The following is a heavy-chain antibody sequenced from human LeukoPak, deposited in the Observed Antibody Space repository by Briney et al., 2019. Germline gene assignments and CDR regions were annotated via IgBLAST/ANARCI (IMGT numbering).Heavy chain of an antibody. Sequence: GGSLRLSCAASGFTFDDYAMHWVRQAPGKGLEWVSGISWNSGSIGYADSVKGRFAISRDNAKNSLYLQMNSLRAEDTALYYCAKDKIAAADLAYYFDYWGQGTLVTVSS. CDR1: GFTFDDYA. J-gene: IGHJ4*02. V-gene: IGHV3-9*01. CDR3: AKDKIAAADLAYYFDY. D-gene: IGHD6-13*01. CDR2: ISWNSGSI.